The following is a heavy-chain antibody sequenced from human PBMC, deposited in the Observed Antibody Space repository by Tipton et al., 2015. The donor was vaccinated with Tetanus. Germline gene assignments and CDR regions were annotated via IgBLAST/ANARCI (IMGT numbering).Heavy chain of an antibody. Sequence: GLVKPSQTLSLTCAISGDSVSRDGPTWNWIRQSPSRGLEWLRRTYYRSQWITAYAVSVRGRTTIKPDTSNNLVSLELRSVTPLNTAVYYCARDPPICYSCLASGGQGTLSPVSS. J-gene: IGHJ4*02. CDR1: GDSVSRDGPT. V-gene: IGHV6-1*01. D-gene: IGHD4-11*01. CDR2: TYYRSQWIT. CDR3: ARDPPICYSCLAS.